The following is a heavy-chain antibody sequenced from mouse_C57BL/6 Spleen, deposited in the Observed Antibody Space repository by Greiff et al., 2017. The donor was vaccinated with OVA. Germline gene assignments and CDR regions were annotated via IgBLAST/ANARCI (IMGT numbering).Heavy chain of an antibody. CDR1: GYSFTGYY. D-gene: IGHD1-1*01. CDR2: INPSTGGT. V-gene: IGHV1-42*01. CDR3: ARAIFSSPYYYAMDY. J-gene: IGHJ4*01. Sequence: EVQLQQSGPELVKPGASVKISCKASGYSFTGYYLNWVKQSPEKSLEWIGEINPSTGGTTYNQKFKAKATLTVDKSSSTAYMQLKILTSEDSAVYYCARAIFSSPYYYAMDYWGQGTSVTVSS.